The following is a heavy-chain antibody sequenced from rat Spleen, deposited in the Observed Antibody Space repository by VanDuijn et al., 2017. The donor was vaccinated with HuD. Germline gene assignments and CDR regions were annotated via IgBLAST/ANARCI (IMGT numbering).Heavy chain of an antibody. CDR1: GFTFSDFY. J-gene: IGHJ2*01. Sequence: EVQLVESGGGLVQPGRSMKLSCAASGFTFSDFYMAWVRQAPKKGLEWVATIIYDGSSTYYRDSVKGRFTISRDNAKSTLYLQMDSLRSEDTATYYCARHNSGYGVMDAWGQGVMVTVSS. D-gene: IGHD4-3*01. V-gene: IGHV5-7*01. CDR2: IIYDGSST. CDR3: ARHNSGYGVMDA.